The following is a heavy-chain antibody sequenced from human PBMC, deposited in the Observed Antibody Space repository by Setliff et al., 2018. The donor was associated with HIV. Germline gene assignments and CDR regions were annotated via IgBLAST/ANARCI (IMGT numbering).Heavy chain of an antibody. CDR3: AKGAGFYGDYTFDA. Sequence: SETLSLTCTVSGASISSHYWSWIRQSPGKELEWIGYIYSTGSTNYNPSLQSRVTISMDASQNNFSLKLTSVTPADTAVYFCAKGAGFYGDYTFDAWGQGSLVTVSS. CDR1: GASISSHY. CDR2: IYSTGST. J-gene: IGHJ4*02. D-gene: IGHD4-17*01. V-gene: IGHV4-59*11.